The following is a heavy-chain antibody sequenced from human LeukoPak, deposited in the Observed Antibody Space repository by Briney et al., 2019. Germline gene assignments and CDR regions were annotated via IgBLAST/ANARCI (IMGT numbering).Heavy chain of an antibody. CDR2: IIPILGIA. J-gene: IGHJ5*02. Sequence: SVKVSCKASGGTFSSYTISWVRQAPGQGLEWMGRIIPILGIASYAQKFQGRVTITADKSTSTAYMELSSLRSEDAAVYYCARDLSGLERLGEHNWFDPWGQGTLVTVSS. D-gene: IGHD1-1*01. CDR1: GGTFSSYT. CDR3: ARDLSGLERLGEHNWFDP. V-gene: IGHV1-69*04.